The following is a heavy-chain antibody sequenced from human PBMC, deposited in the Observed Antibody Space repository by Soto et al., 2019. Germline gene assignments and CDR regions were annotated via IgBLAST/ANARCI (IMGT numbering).Heavy chain of an antibody. J-gene: IGHJ6*02. CDR2: IYYSGST. CDR1: GGSISSGGYY. V-gene: IGHV4-31*03. Sequence: SETLSLTCTVSGGSISSGGYYWSWIRQHPGKGLEWIGYIYYSGSTYYNPSLKSRVTISVDTSKNQFSLKLSSVTAADTAVYYCARDRPSGYDSNYGMDVWGQGTTVTVSS. D-gene: IGHD5-12*01. CDR3: ARDRPSGYDSNYGMDV.